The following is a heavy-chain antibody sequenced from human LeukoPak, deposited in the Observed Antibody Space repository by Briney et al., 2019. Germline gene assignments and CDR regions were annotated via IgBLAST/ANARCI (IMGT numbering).Heavy chain of an antibody. V-gene: IGHV3-23*01. J-gene: IGHJ5*02. CDR2: ISGSGGST. CDR1: GFTFSRYW. CDR3: AKDVTTDWFDP. Sequence: PGGSLRLSCAASGFTFSRYWIHWVRQAPGKGLEWVSAISGSGGSTYYADSVKGRFTISRDNSKNTLYLQMNSLRAEDTAVYYCAKDVTTDWFDPWGQGTLVTVSS. D-gene: IGHD4-11*01.